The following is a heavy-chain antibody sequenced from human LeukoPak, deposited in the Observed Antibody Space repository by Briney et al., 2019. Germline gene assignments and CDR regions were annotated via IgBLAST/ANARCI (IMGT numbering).Heavy chain of an antibody. CDR1: GGSFSGYY. CDR3: ARGGYSPYGMDV. D-gene: IGHD2-15*01. Sequence: SETLSLTCGVYGGSFSGYYWRWIRQPPGKGLEWIGEINHSGSTNYNPSLKSRVTISVDTSKKQFSPKLSSVTAADTAVYYCARGGYSPYGMDVWGQGTTVTVSS. CDR2: INHSGST. J-gene: IGHJ6*02. V-gene: IGHV4-34*01.